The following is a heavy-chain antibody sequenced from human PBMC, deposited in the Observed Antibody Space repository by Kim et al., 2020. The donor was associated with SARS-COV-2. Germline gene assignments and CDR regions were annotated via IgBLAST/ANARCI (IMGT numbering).Heavy chain of an antibody. Sequence: GGSLRLSCAASGFTFSSYGMHWVRQAPGKGLEWVAVISYDGSNKYYADSVKGRFTISRDNSKNTLYLQMNSLRAEDTAVYYCAREGPRYYFDYWGQGTLVTVSS. CDR2: ISYDGSNK. CDR3: AREGPRYYFDY. CDR1: GFTFSSYG. V-gene: IGHV3-33*05. J-gene: IGHJ4*02.